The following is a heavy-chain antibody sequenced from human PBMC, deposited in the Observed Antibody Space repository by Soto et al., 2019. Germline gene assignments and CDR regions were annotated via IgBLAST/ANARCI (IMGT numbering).Heavy chain of an antibody. Sequence: GGSLRVSCAASGFTFSNYAMHWVRQAPGKGLEWVAVISYDGSDKYNANSVKGRFTISRDNSKNTLYLQMNSLRAEDTAVYYCARDTGPNGYNYYYFGMDVWGHGTTVTVSS. J-gene: IGHJ6*02. CDR2: ISYDGSDK. V-gene: IGHV3-30-3*01. D-gene: IGHD5-18*01. CDR3: ARDTGPNGYNYYYFGMDV. CDR1: GFTFSNYA.